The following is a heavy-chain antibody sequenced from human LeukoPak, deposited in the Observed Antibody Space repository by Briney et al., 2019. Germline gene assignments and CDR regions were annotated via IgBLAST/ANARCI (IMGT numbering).Heavy chain of an antibody. Sequence: GGPLTLFCAACGFTFRSYSMHWVREAPGKGLEWGADISRSSNNIHDADSVKGGFTIYNDNARHSLYLHMNSLRDEDTAEYYCAIAAYSSGPDCWGQGTLVTVSS. CDR2: ISRSSNNI. CDR3: AIAAYSSGPDC. CDR1: GFTFRSYS. D-gene: IGHD6-25*01. J-gene: IGHJ4*02. V-gene: IGHV3-48*02.